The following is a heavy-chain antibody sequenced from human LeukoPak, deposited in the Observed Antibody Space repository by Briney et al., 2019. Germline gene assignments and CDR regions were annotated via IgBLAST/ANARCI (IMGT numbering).Heavy chain of an antibody. D-gene: IGHD1/OR15-1a*01. CDR1: AVTFNTYV. Sequence: SETLTLSCTASAVTFNTYVLSWVRQPPGKGLEWIGYVYYTGITNYNPSLKSRVSISLDKSKNQFSLRLNSVSAAETAVYYCAIQVGGTPFHWGQGTLVTVSS. J-gene: IGHJ4*02. CDR3: AIQVGGTPFH. CDR2: VYYTGIT. V-gene: IGHV4-59*01.